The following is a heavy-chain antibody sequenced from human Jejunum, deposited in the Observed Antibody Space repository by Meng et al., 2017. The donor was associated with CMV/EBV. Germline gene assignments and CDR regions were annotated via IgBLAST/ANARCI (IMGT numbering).Heavy chain of an antibody. Sequence: CATSGFTFSNYGMTWARQAPGRGLDWVSLISVSGDKTYYADSVKGRFTISRDNSKNMLYLQMNSLRAEDTAVYYCAKKAVVTKSWFDPWGRGTLVTVSS. CDR1: GFTFSNYG. CDR3: AKKAVVTKSWFDP. D-gene: IGHD4-17*01. V-gene: IGHV3-23*01. J-gene: IGHJ5*02. CDR2: ISVSGDKT.